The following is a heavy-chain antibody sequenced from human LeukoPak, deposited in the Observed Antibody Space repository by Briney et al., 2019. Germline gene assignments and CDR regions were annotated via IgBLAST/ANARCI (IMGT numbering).Heavy chain of an antibody. CDR1: GGSISSGDYY. CDR2: IYYSGST. J-gene: IGHJ4*02. D-gene: IGHD2-15*01. V-gene: IGHV4-30-4*08. CDR3: ASGTSSYCSGGSCYPI. Sequence: SQTLSLTCTVSGGSISSGDYYWSWIRQPPGKGLEWIGYIYYSGSTYYNPSLKSRVTISVVTSKNHYSLKLSSVTAADTAVYYCASGTSSYCSGGSCYPIWGQGTLVTVSS.